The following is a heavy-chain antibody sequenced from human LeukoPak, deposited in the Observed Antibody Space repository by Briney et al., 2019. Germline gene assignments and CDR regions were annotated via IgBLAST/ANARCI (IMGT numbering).Heavy chain of an antibody. Sequence: GGSLRLSCAAPGFTFSSYGMHWVRQAPGKGLEWVAFIRYDGYNKYYADSVKGRFTISRDNSKNTVYLQMNSLRAEDTAVYYCATVVVVAATPSIPFDYWGQGTLVTVSS. CDR1: GFTFSSYG. V-gene: IGHV3-30*02. CDR2: IRYDGYNK. CDR3: ATVVVVAATPSIPFDY. D-gene: IGHD2-15*01. J-gene: IGHJ4*02.